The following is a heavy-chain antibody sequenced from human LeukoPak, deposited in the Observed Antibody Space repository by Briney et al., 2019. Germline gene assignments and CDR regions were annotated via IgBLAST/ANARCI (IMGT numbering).Heavy chain of an antibody. CDR2: INQSGNT. D-gene: IGHD3-10*01. Sequence: SETLSLTCAVYGGSFSNYYWSWIRQPPGKGLEWIGEINQSGNTNYNPSLKSRVTISVDTSKNQFSLKLSSVTAADTALYYCARLPLWFGEPPLEDWGQGTLVTVSS. J-gene: IGHJ4*02. CDR3: ARLPLWFGEPPLED. CDR1: GGSFSNYY. V-gene: IGHV4-34*01.